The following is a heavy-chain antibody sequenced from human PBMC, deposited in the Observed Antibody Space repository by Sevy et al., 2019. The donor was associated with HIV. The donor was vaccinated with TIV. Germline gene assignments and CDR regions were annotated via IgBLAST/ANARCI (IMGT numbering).Heavy chain of an antibody. CDR2: IWFDGSNT. D-gene: IGHD4-17*01. CDR3: ARDLEFYDSGDYGPAFMPDY. V-gene: IGHV3-33*01. CDR1: GFTFSSYG. J-gene: IGHJ4*02. Sequence: GSLRLSCAASGFTFSSYGMHWVRQGPGKGLEWVAVIWFDGSNTYYADSVKGRFTISRDIAKNTLHLQMNSLRAEDTAVYYCARDLEFYDSGDYGPAFMPDYWGQGTLDTVSS.